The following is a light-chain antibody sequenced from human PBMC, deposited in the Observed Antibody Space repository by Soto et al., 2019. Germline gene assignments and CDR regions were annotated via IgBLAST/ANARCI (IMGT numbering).Light chain of an antibody. CDR2: EGS. J-gene: IGLJ1*01. CDR3: CSYARGSTYV. V-gene: IGLV2-23*01. CDR1: SSDVGNYNL. Sequence: QSALTQPASVSGSPGQSITISCTGTSSDVGNYNLVSWYQQHPDKAPKLMIYEGSKRPSGVSNRFSGSKSDNTASLTISGLQAEDEAHYYCCSYARGSTYVFGTGTKVTVL.